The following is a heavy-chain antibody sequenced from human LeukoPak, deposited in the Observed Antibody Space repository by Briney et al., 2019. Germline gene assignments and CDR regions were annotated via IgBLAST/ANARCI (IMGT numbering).Heavy chain of an antibody. J-gene: IGHJ4*02. CDR3: AKVTGGDMITYGGLDY. CDR1: GFTFSSYA. CDR2: ISGNGDIT. V-gene: IGHV3-23*01. Sequence: SGGSLRLSCAASGFTFSSYAMSWVRQAPGKGLEWVSAISGNGDITYYTDSVKGRFTISRDNSKNTLFLQMNSLRAEDTAVYYCAKVTGGDMITYGGLDYWDQGTLVTVSS. D-gene: IGHD3-16*01.